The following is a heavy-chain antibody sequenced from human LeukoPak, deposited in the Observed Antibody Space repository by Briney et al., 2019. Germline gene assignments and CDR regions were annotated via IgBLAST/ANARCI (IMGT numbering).Heavy chain of an antibody. CDR1: GFTVSSNS. V-gene: IGHV3-53*01. CDR2: IYSDNT. D-gene: IGHD4/OR15-4a*01. CDR3: ARRAGAYLYPYDY. Sequence: PGGSLRLSCTVSGFTVSSNSMSWVRQAPGKGLEWVSFIYSDNTHYSDSVKGRFTISRDNSKNTLYLQMNSLRAEDTAVYYCARRAGAYLYPYDYWGQGTLVTASS. J-gene: IGHJ4*02.